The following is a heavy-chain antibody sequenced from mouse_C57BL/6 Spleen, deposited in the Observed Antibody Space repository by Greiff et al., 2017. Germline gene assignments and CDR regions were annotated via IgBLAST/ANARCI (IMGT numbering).Heavy chain of an antibody. CDR3: GRGGLLYYFGY. J-gene: IGHJ2*01. CDR1: GYAFSSSW. Sequence: VMLQQSGPELVKPGASVKISCKASGYAFSSSWMNWVKQRPGKGLEWIGRIYPGDGDTNYNGKFKGKATLTADKSSSTAYMQLSSLTSEDSAVYFWGRGGLLYYFGYWGQGTTLTVSS. CDR2: IYPGDGDT. V-gene: IGHV1-82*01. D-gene: IGHD2-3*01.